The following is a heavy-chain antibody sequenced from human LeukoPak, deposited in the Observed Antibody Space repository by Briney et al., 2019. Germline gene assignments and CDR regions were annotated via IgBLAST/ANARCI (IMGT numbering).Heavy chain of an antibody. CDR3: ARGGPNWGFFDY. Sequence: GGSLRLSCAASGFTFSSYVMNWVRQAPEKGLEWVSSITGSDTNIFYADSVRGRFTVSRDNSKNIVFLQMDSLRAEDTAIYYCARGGPNWGFFDYWGQGSLVTVSS. J-gene: IGHJ4*02. D-gene: IGHD3-16*01. CDR1: GFTFSSYV. CDR2: ITGSDTNI. V-gene: IGHV3-23*01.